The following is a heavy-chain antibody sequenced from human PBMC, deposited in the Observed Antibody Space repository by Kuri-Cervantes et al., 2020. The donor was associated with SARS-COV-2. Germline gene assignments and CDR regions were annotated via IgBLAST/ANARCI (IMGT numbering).Heavy chain of an antibody. D-gene: IGHD3-3*01. CDR2: IYYSGST. CDR3: AREGGGDPLVLGFGVVIHDAFDI. V-gene: IGHV4-30-4*08. J-gene: IGHJ3*02. CDR1: GGSISSGDYY. Sequence: SETLSLTCTVAGGSISSGDYYWSWIRQPPGKGLEWIGYIYYSGSTYYNPPLKSRVTISVDTSKNQFSLKLSSVTAADTAVYYCAREGGGDPLVLGFGVVIHDAFDIWGQGTMVTVSS.